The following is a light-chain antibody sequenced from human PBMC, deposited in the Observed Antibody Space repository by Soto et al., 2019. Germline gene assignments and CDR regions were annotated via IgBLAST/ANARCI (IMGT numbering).Light chain of an antibody. J-gene: IGKJ2*01. CDR1: QGISSY. CDR2: AAS. V-gene: IGKV1-8*01. CDR3: QQYYSYPPYT. Sequence: AIRMTQSPSSLSASTGDRVTITCRASQGISSYLAWYQQKPGKAPKLLIYAASTLQSGVPSRFSDSGSGTDCTLTISCLQSEDFATYYCQQYYSYPPYTFGQGTKLEIK.